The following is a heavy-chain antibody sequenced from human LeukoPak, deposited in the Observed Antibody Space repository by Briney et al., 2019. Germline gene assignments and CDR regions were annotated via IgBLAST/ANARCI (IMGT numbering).Heavy chain of an antibody. CDR3: ARSPSRVRGVDYYGMDV. J-gene: IGHJ6*02. D-gene: IGHD3-10*01. Sequence: SQTLSLTCAISGDSVSSNSATWNWIRQSPSRGLEWLGRTYYRSKWYNDYAVSVKSRITINPATSKNQFSLQLNSVTPEDTAVYYCARSPSRVRGVDYYGMDVWGQGTTVTVSS. V-gene: IGHV6-1*01. CDR1: GDSVSSNSAT. CDR2: TYYRSKWYN.